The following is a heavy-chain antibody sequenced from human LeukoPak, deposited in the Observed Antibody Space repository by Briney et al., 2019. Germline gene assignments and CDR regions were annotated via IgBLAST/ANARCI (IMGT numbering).Heavy chain of an antibody. CDR1: GFTFDDYA. V-gene: IGHV3-43*02. Sequence: PGGSLRLFCAASGFTFDDYAMHWVRQAPGKGLEWVSLISGDAGSTYYAASVKGRFTISRDNSKNSLYLQMSSLRTEHTALYYCAKSPSGSHKGDNWFDPWGQGTLVTVSS. CDR2: ISGDAGST. D-gene: IGHD1-26*01. J-gene: IGHJ5*02. CDR3: AKSPSGSHKGDNWFDP.